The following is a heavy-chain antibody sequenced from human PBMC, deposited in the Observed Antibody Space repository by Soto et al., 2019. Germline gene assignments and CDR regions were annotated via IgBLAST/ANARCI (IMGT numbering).Heavy chain of an antibody. J-gene: IGHJ3*02. CDR2: IYYSGII. Sequence: QVQLQESGPGLVKPSQTLSLTCSVSGGSISSGDYYWSWIRQPPGKGLEWIAYIYYSGIIYYNPSLKCRVTMSRDKSKNQFFLNLDSVTAADTAVYYCAREVGEVDYSSSSDAFDIWGQGTMVTVSS. V-gene: IGHV4-30-4*01. D-gene: IGHD6-6*01. CDR1: GGSISSGDYY. CDR3: AREVGEVDYSSSSDAFDI.